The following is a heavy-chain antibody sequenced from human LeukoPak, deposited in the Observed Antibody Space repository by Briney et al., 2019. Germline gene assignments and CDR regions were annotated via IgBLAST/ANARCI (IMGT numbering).Heavy chain of an antibody. CDR1: GGSISSYY. J-gene: IGHJ6*02. V-gene: IGHV4-59*01. Sequence: SETLSLTCTVSGGSISSYYWSWIRQPPGKGLEWIGYIYHSGSTNYNPSLKSRVTISVDTSKNQFSLKLSSVIAADTAVYYCARVGGSNYYYYGMDVWGQGTTVTVSS. D-gene: IGHD3-10*01. CDR3: ARVGGSNYYYYGMDV. CDR2: IYHSGST.